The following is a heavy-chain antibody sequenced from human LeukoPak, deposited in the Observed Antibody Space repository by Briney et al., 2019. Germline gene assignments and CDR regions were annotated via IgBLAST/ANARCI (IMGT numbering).Heavy chain of an antibody. Sequence: SETLSLTCTVSGGSISSYYWSWIRQPPGKGLEWIGYIYTSGSTNYNPSLKSRVTISVDTSKNQFSLRLSSVTAADTAVYYCARHHSGGWYVGFDYWGQGTLVTVSS. CDR1: GGSISSYY. D-gene: IGHD6-19*01. CDR3: ARHHSGGWYVGFDY. CDR2: IYTSGST. J-gene: IGHJ4*02. V-gene: IGHV4-4*09.